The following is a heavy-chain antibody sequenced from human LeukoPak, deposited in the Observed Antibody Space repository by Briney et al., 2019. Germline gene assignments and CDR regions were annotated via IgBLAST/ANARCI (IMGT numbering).Heavy chain of an antibody. J-gene: IGHJ4*02. D-gene: IGHD5-18*01. CDR3: ARTAGWSYGFDY. V-gene: IGHV4-31*03. CDR1: GGSISSGGYY. Sequence: SQTLSLTCTVSGGSISSGGYYWTWIRQYPGKGLEWIGYIYNSGTTYYNPSLQSRVTISGDTSENQFFLKLSSVTAADTAVYYCARTAGWSYGFDYWGQGTLVTVSS. CDR2: IYNSGTT.